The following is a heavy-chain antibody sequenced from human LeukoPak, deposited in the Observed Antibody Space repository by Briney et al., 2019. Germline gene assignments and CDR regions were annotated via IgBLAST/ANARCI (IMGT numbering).Heavy chain of an antibody. CDR3: AREIGDYYDSSGYRTYYFDY. CDR2: IYTSGST. J-gene: IGHJ4*01. V-gene: IGHV4-4*07. CDR1: GGSISSYY. D-gene: IGHD3-22*01. Sequence: PSETLCVTRTVSGGSISSYYWSWIRQPAGKGLEWIGRIYTSGSTNYNPSLKSRVTMSVDTSKNQISLKLSSVTAADTAVYYCAREIGDYYDSSGYRTYYFDYWGHGNLVSVSS.